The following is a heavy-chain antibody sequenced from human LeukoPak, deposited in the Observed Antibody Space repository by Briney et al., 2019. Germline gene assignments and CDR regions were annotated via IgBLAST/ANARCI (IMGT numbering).Heavy chain of an antibody. CDR1: GFSFSSYS. V-gene: IGHV3-21*01. J-gene: IGHJ4*02. Sequence: GGSLRLSWAASGFSFSSYSMIWVRQAPGKGLEWVSSITSSSSYIYYGDSVKGRFTISRDNAKNSLYLQMNSLRAEDTAVYYCASYRQQLVPFDYWGQGTLVTVSS. CDR3: ASYRQQLVPFDY. CDR2: ITSSSSYI. D-gene: IGHD6-13*01.